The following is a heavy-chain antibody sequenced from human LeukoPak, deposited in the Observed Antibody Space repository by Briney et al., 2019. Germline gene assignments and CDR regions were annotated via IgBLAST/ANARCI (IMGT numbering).Heavy chain of an antibody. CDR1: GFTFSSYA. J-gene: IGHJ4*02. D-gene: IGHD3-22*01. CDR3: ARELGGSYYYDSSGTPLDY. Sequence: GTSLRLSCAASGFTFSSYAMHWVRQAPGKGLEWMTVISYDGSNKYYADSVKGRFTISRDNSKNTLYLQMNSLRAEDTAVYYCARELGGSYYYDSSGTPLDYWGQGTLVTVSS. CDR2: ISYDGSNK. V-gene: IGHV3-30-3*01.